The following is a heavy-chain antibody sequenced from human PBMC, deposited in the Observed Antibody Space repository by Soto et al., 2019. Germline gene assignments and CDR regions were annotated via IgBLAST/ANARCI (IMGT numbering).Heavy chain of an antibody. V-gene: IGHV3-23*01. D-gene: IGHD2-2*01. Sequence: EVQLLESGGGLVQPGGSLRLSCAASGFTFSSYAMNWVRQAPGKGLEWVSAISGSGGSTYYADSVKGRFTISRDNSKNTLYLQMNSLRAEDTAVYYCAKEVYCSSTSCYYYMDFWGKGTTVTVSS. J-gene: IGHJ6*03. CDR1: GFTFSSYA. CDR3: AKEVYCSSTSCYYYMDF. CDR2: ISGSGGST.